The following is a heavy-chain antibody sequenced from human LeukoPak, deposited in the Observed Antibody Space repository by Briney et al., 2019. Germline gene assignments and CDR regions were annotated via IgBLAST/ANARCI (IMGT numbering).Heavy chain of an antibody. J-gene: IGHJ4*02. Sequence: GGSLRLSCAASGFTFSSYSMNWVRQAPGKGLEWVGRARSEVNSYTTEYAASVQGRFTISRDDSKNSLYLQLNSLKTEDTAVYYCARSGPQLLLEYWGQGTLITVSS. CDR3: ARSGPQLLLEY. V-gene: IGHV3-72*01. D-gene: IGHD5-24*01. CDR2: ARSEVNSYTT. CDR1: GFTFSSYS.